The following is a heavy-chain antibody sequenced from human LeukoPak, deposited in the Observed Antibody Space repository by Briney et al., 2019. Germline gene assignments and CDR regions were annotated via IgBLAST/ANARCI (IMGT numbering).Heavy chain of an antibody. CDR1: GYSISSGYY. CDR3: AREWWGYCSSTSCYGAYYYYMDV. Sequence: SETLSLTCTVSGYSISSGYYWGWIRQPPGKGLEWIGSIYHSGSTYYNPSLKSRVTISVDTSKNQFSLKLSSVTAADTAVYYCAREWWGYCSSTSCYGAYYYYMDVWGKGTAVTVSS. D-gene: IGHD2-2*01. J-gene: IGHJ6*03. CDR2: IYHSGST. V-gene: IGHV4-38-2*02.